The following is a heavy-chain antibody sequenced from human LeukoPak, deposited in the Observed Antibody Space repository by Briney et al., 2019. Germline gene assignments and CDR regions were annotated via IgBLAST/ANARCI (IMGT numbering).Heavy chain of an antibody. Sequence: GGSLRLPCAASGFTFSDYYMTWIRQAPEKGLEWISHITIGVGATYYADSVKGRFTISRDNAKKSLYLQMNSLRVEDTAIYYCARGHYEMDVWGQGTTVTVSS. CDR3: ARGHYEMDV. CDR2: ITIGVGAT. J-gene: IGHJ6*02. CDR1: GFTFSDYY. V-gene: IGHV3-11*01.